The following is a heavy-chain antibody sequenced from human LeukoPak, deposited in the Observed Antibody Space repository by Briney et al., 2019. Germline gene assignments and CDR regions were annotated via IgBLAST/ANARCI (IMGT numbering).Heavy chain of an antibody. CDR2: IYSGGST. J-gene: IGHJ3*02. D-gene: IGHD2-2*01. CDR3: ARVYCSSTSCYGHDAFDI. Sequence: PGGSLRLSCAASGFTVSSNYMSWVRQAPGKGLEWVSVIYSGGSTYYADSVKGRFTISRDNSKNTLYLQMNSLRAEDTAVYYCARVYCSSTSCYGHDAFDIWGQGTMVTVSS. V-gene: IGHV3-66*01. CDR1: GFTVSSNY.